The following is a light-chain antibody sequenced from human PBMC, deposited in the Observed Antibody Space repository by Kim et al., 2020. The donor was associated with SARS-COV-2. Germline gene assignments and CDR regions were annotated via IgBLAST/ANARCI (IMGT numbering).Light chain of an antibody. V-gene: IGLV3-16*01. CDR3: LSADRDV. CDR1: ALPKKY. CDR2: KDS. Sequence: SYELTQPPSVSVSLGQMARITCSGEALPKKYAYWYQQKPGQFPVLVIYKDSERPSGIPERFSGSSSGTIVTLTISGVQAEDEADYYCLSADRDVFGSGTK. J-gene: IGLJ6*01.